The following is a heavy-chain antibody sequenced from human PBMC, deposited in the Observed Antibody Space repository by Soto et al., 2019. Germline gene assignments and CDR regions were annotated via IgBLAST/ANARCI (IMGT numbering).Heavy chain of an antibody. Sequence: LSLTCAVYGGSFSGYYWSWIRQPPGKGLEWIGEINHSGSTNYNPSLKSRVTISVDTSKNQFSLKLSSVTAADTAVYYCARGRYSSSWYLNWFDPWGQGTLVTVSS. CDR2: INHSGST. CDR1: GGSFSGYY. D-gene: IGHD6-13*01. CDR3: ARGRYSSSWYLNWFDP. J-gene: IGHJ5*02. V-gene: IGHV4-34*01.